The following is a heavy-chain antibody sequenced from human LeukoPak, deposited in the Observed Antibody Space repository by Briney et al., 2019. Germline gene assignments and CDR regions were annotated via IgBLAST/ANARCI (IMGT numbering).Heavy chain of an antibody. CDR1: GFTLSSYS. J-gene: IGHJ6*04. CDR2: ISSSSSYI. V-gene: IGHV3-21*01. D-gene: IGHD3-10*02. CDR3: AELGITMIGGV. Sequence: PGGSLRLSCAASGFTLSSYSMNWVRQAPGKGLEWVSFISSSSSYIYYADSLKGRFTISRDNAKNSLYLQMNSLRAEDTAVYYCAELGITMIGGVWGKGTTVTISS.